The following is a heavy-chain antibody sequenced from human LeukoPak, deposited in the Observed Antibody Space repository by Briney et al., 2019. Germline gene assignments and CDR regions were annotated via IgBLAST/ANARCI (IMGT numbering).Heavy chain of an antibody. CDR3: ARIRDGYNDAYDL. Sequence: SVKVSCKASVGTFSSYAISWVRQAPGQGLEWMGGIIPIFGTANYAQNFQGRVTLTRDTSTSTVYMELSSLRSEDTAIYYCARIRDGYNDAYDLWGQGTVVTVPS. CDR1: VGTFSSYA. CDR2: IIPIFGTA. J-gene: IGHJ3*01. V-gene: IGHV1-69*05. D-gene: IGHD5-24*01.